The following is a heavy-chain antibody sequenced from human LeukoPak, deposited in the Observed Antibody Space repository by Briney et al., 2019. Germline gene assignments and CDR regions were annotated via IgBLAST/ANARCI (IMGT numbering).Heavy chain of an antibody. Sequence: KTSETLSLTCTVSGGSISSSSYYWGWIRQLPGKGLEWIGSIYYSGSTYYNPSLKSRVTISVDTSKNQFSLKLSSVTAADTAVYYCARQGLGGSYPFDYWGQGTLVTVSS. CDR3: ARQGLGGSYPFDY. CDR1: GGSISSSSYY. V-gene: IGHV4-39*01. J-gene: IGHJ4*02. CDR2: IYYSGST. D-gene: IGHD1-26*01.